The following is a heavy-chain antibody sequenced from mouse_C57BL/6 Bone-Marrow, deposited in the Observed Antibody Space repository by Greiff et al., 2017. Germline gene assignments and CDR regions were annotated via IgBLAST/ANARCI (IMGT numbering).Heavy chain of an antibody. J-gene: IGHJ1*03. Sequence: EVKVVESGGGLVKPGGSLTLSCAASGFTFSDYGMHWVRQAPEKGLEWVAYISSGSSTIYYADTVKGRFTISRDNAKNTLFLQMTSLMSEDTAMYYCARRGGSTLFWYFDVWGTGTTVTVSS. D-gene: IGHD1-1*01. CDR1: GFTFSDYG. CDR2: ISSGSSTI. CDR3: ARRGGSTLFWYFDV. V-gene: IGHV5-17*01.